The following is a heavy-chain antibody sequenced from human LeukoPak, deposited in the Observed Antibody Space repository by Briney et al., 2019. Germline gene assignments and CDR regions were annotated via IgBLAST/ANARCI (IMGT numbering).Heavy chain of an antibody. D-gene: IGHD3-16*01. J-gene: IGHJ6*03. CDR2: ISAYNGNT. V-gene: IGHV1-18*01. CDR3: ARKGGGYYYMDV. Sequence: MGWISAYNGNTNFAQKLQGRVTMTTDTSTSTAYMELRSLRSDDTAVYYCARKGGGYYYMDVWGKGTTVTVSS.